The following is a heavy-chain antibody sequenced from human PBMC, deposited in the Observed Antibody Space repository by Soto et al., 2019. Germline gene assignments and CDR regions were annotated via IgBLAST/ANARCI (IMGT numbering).Heavy chain of an antibody. D-gene: IGHD3-10*01. CDR3: ARDDEYSGNGMDV. V-gene: IGHV3-33*01. Sequence: QVQLMESGGGVVQPGRSLRLSCAASEFTFSNYGMHWVRQAPGKGLEWVAVILNDGSNRYHADSVKDRFTISRDNSKNTLYLQMNSLRVEDTAVYYCARDDEYSGNGMDVWGQGTTVTVS. CDR2: ILNDGSNR. CDR1: EFTFSNYG. J-gene: IGHJ6*02.